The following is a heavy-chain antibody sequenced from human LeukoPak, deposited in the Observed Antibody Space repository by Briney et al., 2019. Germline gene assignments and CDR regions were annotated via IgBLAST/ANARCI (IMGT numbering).Heavy chain of an antibody. Sequence: ASVKVSCKASGYTFNSHPMHWVRQAPGQRLEWMGWINADSGNTTYSQKLQGRVTITRDTSANTAYMELSGLRSDDTAVYYCAREAGTNWIFGEYFPFWGQGTLVTVSA. D-gene: IGHD1-1*01. J-gene: IGHJ1*01. CDR2: INADSGNT. CDR1: GYTFNSHP. CDR3: AREAGTNWIFGEYFPF. V-gene: IGHV1-3*01.